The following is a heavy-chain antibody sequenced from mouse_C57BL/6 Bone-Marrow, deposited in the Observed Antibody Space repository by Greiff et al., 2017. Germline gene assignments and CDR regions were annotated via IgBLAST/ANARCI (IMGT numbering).Heavy chain of an antibody. V-gene: IGHV3-6*01. CDR1: GYSITSGYY. J-gene: IGHJ1*03. Sequence: EVQLKESGPGLVKPSQSLSLTCSVTGYSITSGYYWNWIRQFPGNKLEWMGYISYDGSNNYNPSLKNRISITRDTSKNQFFLKLNSVTTEDTATYYCARGDGYYVDDVWGTGTTVTVSS. D-gene: IGHD2-3*01. CDR2: ISYDGSN. CDR3: ARGDGYYVDDV.